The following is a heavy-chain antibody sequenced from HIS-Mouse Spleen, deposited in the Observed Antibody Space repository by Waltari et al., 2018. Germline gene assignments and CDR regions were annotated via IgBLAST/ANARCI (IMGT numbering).Heavy chain of an antibody. CDR1: GGSIISSSYY. V-gene: IGHV4-39*07. CDR2: IYYSGST. J-gene: IGHJ2*01. Sequence: QLQLQESGPGLVKPSETLSLTCTVAGGSIISSSYYWGWIRQPPGTGLKWIGGIYYSGSTYSNPSLKSRVTISVDTSKNQFSLKLSSVTAADTAVYYCAREIPYSSSWYDWYFDLWGRGTLVTVSS. D-gene: IGHD6-13*01. CDR3: AREIPYSSSWYDWYFDL.